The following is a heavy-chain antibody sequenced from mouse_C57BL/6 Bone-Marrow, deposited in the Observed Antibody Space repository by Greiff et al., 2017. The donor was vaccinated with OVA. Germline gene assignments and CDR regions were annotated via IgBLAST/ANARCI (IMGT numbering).Heavy chain of an antibody. V-gene: IGHV14-4*01. CDR3: TFDGYWVAY. D-gene: IGHD2-3*01. CDR1: GFNIKDDY. CDR2: IDPENGDT. J-gene: IGHJ3*01. Sequence: VQLQQSGAELVRPGASVKLSCTASGFNIKDDYMHWVKQRPEQGLEWIGWIDPENGDTEYDPKFQGKATITADTSSNTAYLQLSSLTSEDTAVYYCTFDGYWVAYWGQGTLVTVSA.